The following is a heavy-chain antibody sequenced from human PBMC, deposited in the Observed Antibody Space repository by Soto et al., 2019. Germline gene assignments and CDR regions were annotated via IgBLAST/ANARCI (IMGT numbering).Heavy chain of an antibody. CDR1: GGSISSSSYY. J-gene: IGHJ5*02. D-gene: IGHD3-10*01. Sequence: SETLSLTCTVSGGSISSSSYYWGWIRQPPGKGLEWIGSIYYSGSTYYNPSLKSRVTISVDTSKNQFSLKLTSVTAADTAVYYCARESAGSHKNNWFDPWGQGTLVTVSS. CDR3: ARESAGSHKNNWFDP. CDR2: IYYSGST. V-gene: IGHV4-39*07.